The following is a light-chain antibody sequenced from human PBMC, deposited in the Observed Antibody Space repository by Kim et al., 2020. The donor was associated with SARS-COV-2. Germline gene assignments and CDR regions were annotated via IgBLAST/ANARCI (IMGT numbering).Light chain of an antibody. J-gene: IGLJ1*01. Sequence: QSALTQPAYVSGSPGQSIAISCTGTSSDIGSYNLVSWYQQHPGRAPKLMIYAGTERPSGVSDRFSGSKSGYTASLTISGFQAEDEANYFCSSYAGSHTYIFGPGAKVTVL. V-gene: IGLV2-23*01. CDR2: AGT. CDR3: SSYAGSHTYI. CDR1: SSDIGSYNL.